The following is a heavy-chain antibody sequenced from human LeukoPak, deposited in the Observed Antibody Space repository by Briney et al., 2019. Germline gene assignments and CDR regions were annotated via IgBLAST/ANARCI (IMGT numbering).Heavy chain of an antibody. V-gene: IGHV3-66*01. CDR1: GFTVSSNY. J-gene: IGHJ2*01. CDR3: ARDKVYYYDSSGYSYYWYFDL. CDR2: IYSGGST. D-gene: IGHD3-22*01. Sequence: GGSLRLSCAASGFTVSSNYMSWVRQAPGKGLEWVSVIYSGGSTYYADSVKGRFTISRDNSKNTLYLQMNSLRAEDTAVYYCARDKVYYYDSSGYSYYWYFDLWGRGTLVPVSS.